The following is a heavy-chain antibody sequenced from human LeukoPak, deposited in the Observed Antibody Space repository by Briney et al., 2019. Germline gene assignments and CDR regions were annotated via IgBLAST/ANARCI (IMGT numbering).Heavy chain of an antibody. V-gene: IGHV1-18*01. J-gene: IGHJ3*02. CDR2: ISAYNGNT. D-gene: IGHD2-8*01. CDR1: GYTFTGYG. CDR3: ARICTNGVCYRSYAFDI. Sequence: GASVKVSCKASGYTFTGYGISWVRQAPGQGLEWMGWISAYNGNTNYAQKLRGRVTMTTDTSTSTAYMELRSLRSDDTAVYYCARICTNGVCYRSYAFDIWGQGTMVTVSS.